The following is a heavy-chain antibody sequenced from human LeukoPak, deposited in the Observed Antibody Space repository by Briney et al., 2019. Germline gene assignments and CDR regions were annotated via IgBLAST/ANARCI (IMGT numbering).Heavy chain of an antibody. CDR1: GGTFSSYA. J-gene: IGHJ4*02. CDR2: IIPIFGTA. Sequence: XVKVSCKASGGTFSSYAISWVRQAPGQGLEWMGRIIPIFGTANYAQKFQGRVTITTDESTSTAYMELRSLRSEDTAVYYCARDAGYYDFWSGYHGYWGQGTLVTVSS. V-gene: IGHV1-69*05. CDR3: ARDAGYYDFWSGYHGY. D-gene: IGHD3-3*01.